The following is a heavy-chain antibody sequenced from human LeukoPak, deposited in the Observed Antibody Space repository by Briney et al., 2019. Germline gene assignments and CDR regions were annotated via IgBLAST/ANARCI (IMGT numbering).Heavy chain of an antibody. J-gene: IGHJ4*02. V-gene: IGHV3-23*01. D-gene: IGHD1-14*01. CDR3: AKDLVPRKEPPYYFDY. CDR1: GFTFSSYA. Sequence: PGGSLRLSCAASGFTFSSYAMSWVRQAPGKGLEWVSAISGSGGSIYYADSVKGRFTISRDNSKNTLYLQMNSLRAEDTAVYYCAKDLVPRKEPPYYFDYWGQGTLVTVSS. CDR2: ISGSGGSI.